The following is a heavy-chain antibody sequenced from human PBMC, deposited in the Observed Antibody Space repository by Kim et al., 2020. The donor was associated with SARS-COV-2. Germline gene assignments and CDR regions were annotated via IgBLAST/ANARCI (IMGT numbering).Heavy chain of an antibody. J-gene: IGHJ6*02. CDR3: AGGQDVDSGRYGGMDV. D-gene: IGHD3-10*01. CDR1: GGSFNDYY. V-gene: IGHV4-34*01. Sequence: SETLSLTCAVYGGSFNDYYWSWIRQPPGKGLELIGEINHNGSTNYNPSLKIRIIISVDTAKNQFSLKLSSGTAADTGVYDCAGGQDVDSGRYGGMDVWGQGTTVTVSS. CDR2: INHNGST.